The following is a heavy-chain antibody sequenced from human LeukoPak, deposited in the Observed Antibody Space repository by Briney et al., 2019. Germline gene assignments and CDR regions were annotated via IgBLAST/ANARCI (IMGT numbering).Heavy chain of an antibody. CDR1: GDSISSDY. CDR3: ARFTPQGYGWGGYNRFDP. CDR2: IYYSGST. Sequence: SETLSLTCAVSGDSISSDYWSWIRQPPGKGLEWIGYIYYSGSTNYNPSLKSRVTISVDTSKNQFSLNLTSVTAADTAVYYCARFTPQGYGWGGYNRFDPWGQGTPVTVSS. V-gene: IGHV4-59*01. D-gene: IGHD3-16*01. J-gene: IGHJ5*02.